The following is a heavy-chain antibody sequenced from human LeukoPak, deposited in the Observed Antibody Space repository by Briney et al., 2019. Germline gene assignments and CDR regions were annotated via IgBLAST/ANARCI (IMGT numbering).Heavy chain of an antibody. CDR3: ARTRRYYDSSGYPDY. J-gene: IGHJ4*02. D-gene: IGHD3-22*01. V-gene: IGHV2-70*11. CDR1: GFSLSTSGMC. Sequence: SGPALVKPTQTLTLTCTFSGFSLSTSGMCVSWIRQPPGKALEWLARIDWDDDKYYSTSLKTRLTISRDTSKNQVVLTMTNMDPVDTATYYCARTRRYYDSSGYPDYWGQGTLVTVSS. CDR2: IDWDDDK.